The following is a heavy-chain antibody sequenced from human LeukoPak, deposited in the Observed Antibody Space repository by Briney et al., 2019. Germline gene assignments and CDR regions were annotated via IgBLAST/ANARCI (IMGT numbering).Heavy chain of an antibody. D-gene: IGHD4-23*01. Sequence: SGTLSLTCAVSGGSISSSNWWSWVRQPPGKGLEWIGEIYHSGSTNYNPSLKSRVTISVDKSKNQFSLKLTSVTAADTAVYYCATLTTVVTAYYFDYWGQGTLVTVSS. V-gene: IGHV4-4*02. CDR1: GGSISSSNW. J-gene: IGHJ4*02. CDR3: ATLTTVVTAYYFDY. CDR2: IYHSGST.